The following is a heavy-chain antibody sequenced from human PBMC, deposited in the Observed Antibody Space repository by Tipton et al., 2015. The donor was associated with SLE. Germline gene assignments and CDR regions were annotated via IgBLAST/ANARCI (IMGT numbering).Heavy chain of an antibody. CDR2: IYPGDSDT. CDR1: EYSFTHYW. J-gene: IGHJ4*02. Sequence: VQLVQSGAEVKKPGESLKISCKGSEYSFTHYWIGWVRQMPGKGLEWMGIIYPGDSDTRYSPSFQGQVTISADKSISTAYLQWSSLKASDSAMYYCATTLGSSHYYGWGSYHRYWGQGTLVNVSS. CDR3: ATTLGSSHYYGWGSYHRY. V-gene: IGHV5-51*03. D-gene: IGHD3-10*01.